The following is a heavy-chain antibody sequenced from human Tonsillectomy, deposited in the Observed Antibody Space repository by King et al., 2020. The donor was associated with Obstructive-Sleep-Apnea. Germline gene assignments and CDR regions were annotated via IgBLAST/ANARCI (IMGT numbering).Heavy chain of an antibody. CDR1: GFTFEDYT. CDR3: AKDFVSIIGRSSGFDY. J-gene: IGHJ4*02. D-gene: IGHD6-6*01. V-gene: IGHV3-43*01. CDR2: ISWDGAGT. Sequence: VQLVESGGVVVQPGGSLRLSCAASGFTFEDYTMHWVRQAPGKGLEWVSLISWDGAGTYYADSVKGRFTISRDNSKNSLYLQMNSLRPEDTALYYCAKDFVSIIGRSSGFDYWGQGTLVTVSS.